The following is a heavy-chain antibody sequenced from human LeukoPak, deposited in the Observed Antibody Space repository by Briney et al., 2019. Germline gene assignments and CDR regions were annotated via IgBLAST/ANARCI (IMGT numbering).Heavy chain of an antibody. CDR3: ARGVD. D-gene: IGHD2-15*01. J-gene: IGHJ4*02. Sequence: GGSLTLSCAASGFAFSTYAMTWVRQAPGKGLEWVSEISGSGGSTYYGDSVRGRFTISRDNAEDTQYLQMNSLRAEDTAVYYCARGVDWGQGTLVTVSS. V-gene: IGHV3-23*01. CDR1: GFAFSTYA. CDR2: ISGSGGST.